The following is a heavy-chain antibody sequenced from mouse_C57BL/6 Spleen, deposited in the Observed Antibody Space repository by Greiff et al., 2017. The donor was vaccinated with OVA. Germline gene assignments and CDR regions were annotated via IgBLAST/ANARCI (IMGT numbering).Heavy chain of an antibody. Sequence: VQLQQSGGGLVKPGGSLKLSCAASGFTFSDYGMHWVRQAPEKGLEWVAYISSGSSTIYYADTVKGRFTISRDNAKNTLFLQMTSLRSEDTAMYYCARPRSNYYYAMDYWGQGTSVTVSS. CDR3: ARPRSNYYYAMDY. CDR2: ISSGSSTI. CDR1: GFTFSDYG. V-gene: IGHV5-17*01. J-gene: IGHJ4*01. D-gene: IGHD2-5*01.